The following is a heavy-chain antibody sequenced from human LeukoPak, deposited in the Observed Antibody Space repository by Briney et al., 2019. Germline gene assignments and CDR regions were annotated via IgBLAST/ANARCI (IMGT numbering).Heavy chain of an antibody. CDR2: INAGNGNT. J-gene: IGHJ6*02. V-gene: IGHV1-3*01. D-gene: IGHD6-19*01. CDR1: GYTFTSYA. CDR3: ARDLVAVADYYYYYYGMDV. Sequence: ASVKVSCKASGYTFTSYAMHWVRQAPGQRLEWMGWINAGNGNTKYPQKFQGRVTITRDTSASTAYMELSSLRSEDTAVYYCARDLVAVADYYYYYYGMDVWGQGTTVTVSS.